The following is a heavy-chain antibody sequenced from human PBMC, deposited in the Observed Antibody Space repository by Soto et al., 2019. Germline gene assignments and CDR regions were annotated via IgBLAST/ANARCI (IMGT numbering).Heavy chain of an antibody. V-gene: IGHV3-48*01. D-gene: IGHD4-17*01. J-gene: IGHJ4*02. CDR1: EFTFSNYD. Sequence: GSLRLSCAASEFTFSNYDMNWVRQAPRMGLDWVSYISSSSDTIYYADSVKGRFTISRDNAKNSLYLQMDSLRADDTGVYYCVRHSTVTGGDFWGQGTLVTVSS. CDR2: ISSSSDTI. CDR3: VRHSTVTGGDF.